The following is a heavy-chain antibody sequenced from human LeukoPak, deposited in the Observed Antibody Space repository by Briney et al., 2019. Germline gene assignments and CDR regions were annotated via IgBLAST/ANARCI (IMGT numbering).Heavy chain of an antibody. CDR3: ARDGLSSGYYDAFDI. Sequence: SETLSLTCTVSGGSISSSSYYWGWIRQPPGKGLEWIGSIYYSGSTYYNPSLKSRVTISVDTSKNQFSLKLSSVTAADTAVYYCARDGLSSGYYDAFDIWGQGTMVTVSS. CDR1: GGSISSSSYY. V-gene: IGHV4-39*07. D-gene: IGHD3-22*01. CDR2: IYYSGST. J-gene: IGHJ3*02.